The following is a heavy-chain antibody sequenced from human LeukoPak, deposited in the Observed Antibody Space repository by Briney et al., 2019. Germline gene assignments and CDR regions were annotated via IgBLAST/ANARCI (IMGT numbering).Heavy chain of an antibody. D-gene: IGHD1-26*01. J-gene: IGHJ3*02. CDR1: GYTFTGYY. Sequence: ASVKVSCKASGYTFTGYYMHWVRQARGQGLEWMGWINPNSGGTNYAQKFQGRVTMTRDTSISTAYMELSRLRSDDTAVYYCARVIGIVGATGAFDIWGQGTMVTVSS. CDR2: INPNSGGT. V-gene: IGHV1-2*02. CDR3: ARVIGIVGATGAFDI.